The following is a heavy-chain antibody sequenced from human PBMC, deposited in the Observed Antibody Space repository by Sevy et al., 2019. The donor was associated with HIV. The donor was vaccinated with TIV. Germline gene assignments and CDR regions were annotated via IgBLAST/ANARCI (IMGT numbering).Heavy chain of an antibody. V-gene: IGHV1-18*01. Sequence: AAVKVSCKTSGYTFNNYGISWVREAPGQGLERMGWISVYGETNYAEKVQDRLTVTTDTSTATAYMELRSLRSDDTAVYYCARGMYFDFGAYWGQGTLVTVSS. CDR3: ARGMYFDFGAY. D-gene: IGHD3-10*01. J-gene: IGHJ4*02. CDR2: ISVYGET. CDR1: GYTFNNYG.